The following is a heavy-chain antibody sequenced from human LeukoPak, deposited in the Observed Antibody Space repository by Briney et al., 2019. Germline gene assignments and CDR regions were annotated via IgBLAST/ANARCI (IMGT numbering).Heavy chain of an antibody. CDR3: ARDPGYCSSTSCYRDI. V-gene: IGHV3-48*01. CDR1: GFTFSSYS. CDR2: ISSSSSTI. Sequence: GGSLRLSCAASGFTFSSYSMNWVRQAPGKGLEWVSYISSSSSTIYYADSVKGRFTISRDNAKNSLYLQMNSLRAEDTAVYYCARDPGYCSSTSCYRDIWGQGTMVTVSS. D-gene: IGHD2-2*02. J-gene: IGHJ3*02.